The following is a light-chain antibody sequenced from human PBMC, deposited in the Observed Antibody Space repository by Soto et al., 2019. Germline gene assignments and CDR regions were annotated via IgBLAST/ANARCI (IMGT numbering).Light chain of an antibody. CDR1: QGFSNS. Sequence: DIQMTQSPYSLTASIGDRATISCRASQGFSNSLAWYQQKPGKVPTLLIYGASILQSGVPSRFSGSGSGTEFTLTISCLQPEDVATYFCQKYDSAPLTFGGGTKVDI. V-gene: IGKV1-27*01. J-gene: IGKJ4*01. CDR3: QKYDSAPLT. CDR2: GAS.